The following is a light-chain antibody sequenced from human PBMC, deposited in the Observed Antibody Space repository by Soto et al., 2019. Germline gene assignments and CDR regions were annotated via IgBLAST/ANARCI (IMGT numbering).Light chain of an antibody. Sequence: QSALTQPASVSGSPGQSITISCTGTSSDVGNYNLVSWYQQLPGKAPKLMIYEGTKRPSGISNRFSGSKSGNTASLTISGLQAEDEADYYCCSYAGMSSWVFGRGTKVTVL. CDR3: CSYAGMSSWV. CDR2: EGT. V-gene: IGLV2-23*01. CDR1: SSDVGNYNL. J-gene: IGLJ3*02.